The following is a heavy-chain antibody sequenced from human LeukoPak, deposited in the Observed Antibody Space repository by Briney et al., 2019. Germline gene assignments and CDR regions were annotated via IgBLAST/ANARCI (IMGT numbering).Heavy chain of an antibody. CDR2: ISSSSSTI. D-gene: IGHD3-10*01. J-gene: IGHJ4*02. CDR3: ARDSYYGSGSLSFDY. Sequence: PGGSLRLSCAASGFTFRSYSMNWVRQAPGKGLEWVSYISSSSSTIYYADSVKGRFTISRDNAKNSLYLQMNSLRDEDTAVYYCARDSYYGSGSLSFDYWGQGTLVTVSS. V-gene: IGHV3-48*02. CDR1: GFTFRSYS.